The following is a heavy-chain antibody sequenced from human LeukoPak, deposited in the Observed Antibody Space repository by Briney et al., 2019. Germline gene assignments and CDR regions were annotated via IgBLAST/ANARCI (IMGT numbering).Heavy chain of an antibody. CDR3: ARDPIAAAGTLYFDY. J-gene: IGHJ4*02. D-gene: IGHD6-13*01. CDR1: GFTFSSYA. CDR2: ISYDGSNK. Sequence: GGSLRLSCAASGFTFSSYAMHWVRQAPGKGLEWVAVISYDGSNKYYADSVKGRFTISRDNYKNTLYLQMNSLRAEDTAVYYCARDPIAAAGTLYFDYWGQGTLVTVSS. V-gene: IGHV3-30-3*01.